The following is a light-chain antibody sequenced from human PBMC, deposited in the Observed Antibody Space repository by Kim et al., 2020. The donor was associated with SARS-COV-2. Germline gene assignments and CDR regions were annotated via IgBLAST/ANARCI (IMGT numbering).Light chain of an antibody. CDR2: GAS. V-gene: IGKV1-16*01. CDR3: QQYYRYPRT. J-gene: IGKJ2*01. Sequence: SASVGDRITITCRASQGISDFLAWCQQKPGKAPRLMIYGASSLHSGVPSRFSGSGSGTDFTLTISSLQPEDFASYYCQQYYRYPRTFGQGTKLEI. CDR1: QGISDF.